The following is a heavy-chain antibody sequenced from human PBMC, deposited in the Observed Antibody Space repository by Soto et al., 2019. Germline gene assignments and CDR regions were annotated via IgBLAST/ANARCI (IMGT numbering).Heavy chain of an antibody. V-gene: IGHV4-61*03. CDR1: GGSVSSGSYY. CDR3: ASAHCSGGSCYYFVY. J-gene: IGHJ4*02. Sequence: SETLSLTCTVSGGSVSSGSYYWSWIRQPPGKGLEYIGYIYYSGSTNYNPSLKSRVSISVDTSENHFSLKLTSVTAADTAVYYCASAHCSGGSCYYFVYWGQGTLVTVSS. D-gene: IGHD2-15*01. CDR2: IYYSGST.